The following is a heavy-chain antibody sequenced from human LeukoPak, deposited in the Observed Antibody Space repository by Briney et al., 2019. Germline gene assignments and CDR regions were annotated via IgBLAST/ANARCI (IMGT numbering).Heavy chain of an antibody. Sequence: TLSLTCAVSGGSISSGSYSWSWIRQPPGKGLEWIGYIYPRGSTYYNPSLKSRVTISVDTSKNQFSLKLSSVTAADTAVYYCASPSTYGDYGGVGYWGQGTLVTVSS. D-gene: IGHD4-17*01. CDR3: ASPSTYGDYGGVGY. J-gene: IGHJ4*02. V-gene: IGHV4-30-2*01. CDR1: GGSISSGSYS. CDR2: IYPRGST.